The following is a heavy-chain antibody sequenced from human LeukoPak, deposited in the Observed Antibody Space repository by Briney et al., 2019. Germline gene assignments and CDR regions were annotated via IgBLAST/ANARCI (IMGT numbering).Heavy chain of an antibody. CDR1: GGTISSSPYY. CDR3: ARHASVDGNWPRPLDY. CDR2: IYYSGST. V-gene: IGHV4-39*01. D-gene: IGHD6-19*01. J-gene: IGHJ4*02. Sequence: TSETLSLTCTVSGGTISSSPYYWGWIRQPPGKELEWSGNIYYSGSTYYNPSLKTRVTISVDTSKNQFSLKLTSVTAADTAVYYCARHASVDGNWPRPLDYWGQGSLVTVSS.